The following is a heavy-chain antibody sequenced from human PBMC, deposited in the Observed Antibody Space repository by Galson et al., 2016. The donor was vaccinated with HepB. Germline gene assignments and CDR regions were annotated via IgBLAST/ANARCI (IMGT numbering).Heavy chain of an antibody. Sequence: SLRLSCAASEFTFSQTWMNWVRQAPGKGLEWVANIRPDGSEKYYVDSVKGRFTISRDNDKNSLYLQMNSLRVEDTAVYYCARVNAEGRYRGGALHYYFYGMDVWGQGTAVTVSS. CDR2: IRPDGSEK. D-gene: IGHD3-16*02. J-gene: IGHJ6*02. V-gene: IGHV3-7*03. CDR1: EFTFSQTW. CDR3: ARVNAEGRYRGGALHYYFYGMDV.